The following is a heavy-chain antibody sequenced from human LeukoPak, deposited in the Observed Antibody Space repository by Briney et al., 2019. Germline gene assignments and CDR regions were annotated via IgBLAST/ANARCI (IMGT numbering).Heavy chain of an antibody. D-gene: IGHD5-12*01. V-gene: IGHV4-59*08. J-gene: IGHJ3*02. CDR3: ARREYKSGFDAFDI. CDR1: GGSMSSYY. CDR2: IYYSGSA. Sequence: PSETLSLTCTVSGGSMSSYYWSWIRQTPGKGLEWIGYIYYSGSAYYNPSLESRVTISVDTSKNQFSLKLHAVTAADTAFYYCARREYKSGFDAFDIWGQGTMVTVSS.